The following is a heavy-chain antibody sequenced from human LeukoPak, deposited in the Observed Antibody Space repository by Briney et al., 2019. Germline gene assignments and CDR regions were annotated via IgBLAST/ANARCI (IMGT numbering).Heavy chain of an antibody. V-gene: IGHV1-46*01. Sequence: ASVKVSCKASGYTFTAYYIHWVRQAPGQGLEWMGIINPSGGSTSYAQKFQGRVTMTRDTSTSTVYMELSSLRSEDTAVYYCARDSGMVRGTVDYWGQGTLVTVSS. CDR1: GYTFTAYY. CDR2: INPSGGST. D-gene: IGHD3-10*01. CDR3: ARDSGMVRGTVDY. J-gene: IGHJ4*02.